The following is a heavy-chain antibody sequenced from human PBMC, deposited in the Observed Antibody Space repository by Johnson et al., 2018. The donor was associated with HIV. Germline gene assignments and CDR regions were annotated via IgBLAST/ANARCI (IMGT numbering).Heavy chain of an antibody. V-gene: IGHV3-30*04. D-gene: IGHD4-17*01. CDR3: AKGYGDYEGNAFYI. J-gene: IGHJ3*02. Sequence: QVQLVESGGGVVRPGGSLRLSCAASGFTFSSYAMHWVRQAPGKGLEWVAVISYDGSKKYYADSVKGRFTMSRDNSKNRLYLQMNRLRVDDSAVYYCAKGYGDYEGNAFYIWGQGTMVTVSS. CDR1: GFTFSSYA. CDR2: ISYDGSKK.